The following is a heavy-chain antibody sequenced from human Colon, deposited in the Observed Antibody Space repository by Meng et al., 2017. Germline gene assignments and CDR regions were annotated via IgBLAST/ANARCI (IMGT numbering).Heavy chain of an antibody. Sequence: HVRIQEPGLRLVHASGHLCAACVVSCDYIANRKWWSWLGQAPGKGPEWIGEISNSYKTVYSPSLKSRVRISLDKSNHQFCLTLTSVTVADTAVYYCARERVRELGLFDSWGQGILVTVSS. CDR1: CDYIANRKW. CDR3: ARERVRELGLFDS. V-gene: IGHV4-4*02. J-gene: IGHJ4*02. D-gene: IGHD1-7*01. CDR2: ISNSYKT.